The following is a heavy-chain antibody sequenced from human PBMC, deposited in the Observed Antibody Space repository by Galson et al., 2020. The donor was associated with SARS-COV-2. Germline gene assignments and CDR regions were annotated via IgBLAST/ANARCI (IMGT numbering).Heavy chain of an antibody. V-gene: IGHV4-30-2*01. CDR3: ARGVVVNGNNWFDP. J-gene: IGHJ5*02. Sequence: TLSLTCAVSGGSIGSGGYSWSWIRQPPGKGLEWIGYIYHSGSTYYNPSLKGRVTISVDRSKNQFSLKLSSVTAADTAVYYCARGVVVNGNNWFDPWGQGTLVTVSS. CDR1: GGSIGSGGYS. D-gene: IGHD3-22*01. CDR2: IYHSGST.